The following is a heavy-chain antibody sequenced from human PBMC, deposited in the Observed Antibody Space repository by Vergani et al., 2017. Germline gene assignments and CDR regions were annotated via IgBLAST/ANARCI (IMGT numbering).Heavy chain of an antibody. V-gene: IGHV1-69*01. Sequence: QVQLVQSRAEVKKPGSSVKVSCKASGGTFSSYAISWVRQAPGQGLGWMGGIIPIFGTANYAQKFQGRVTITADESTSTAYMERSSLRSEDTAVYYCARGXICGGDCYRYYYYYYMDVWGKGTTVTVSS. D-gene: IGHD2-21*02. CDR2: IIPIFGTA. CDR3: ARGXICGGDCYRYYYYYYMDV. J-gene: IGHJ6*03. CDR1: GGTFSSYA.